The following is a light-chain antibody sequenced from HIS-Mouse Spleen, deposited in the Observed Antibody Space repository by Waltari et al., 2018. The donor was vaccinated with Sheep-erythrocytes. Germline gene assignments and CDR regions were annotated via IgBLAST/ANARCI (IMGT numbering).Light chain of an antibody. J-gene: IGLJ3*02. CDR1: SSNLGSNP. Sequence: QSMLTQPPSASGTPGQRVTIPCSGSSSNLGSNPVNWYQQLPGTAPKLLIYSNNQRPSGVPDRFSGSKSGTSASLAISGLQSEDEADYYCAAWDDSLNGPVFGGGTKLTVL. V-gene: IGLV1-44*01. CDR3: AAWDDSLNGPV. CDR2: SNN.